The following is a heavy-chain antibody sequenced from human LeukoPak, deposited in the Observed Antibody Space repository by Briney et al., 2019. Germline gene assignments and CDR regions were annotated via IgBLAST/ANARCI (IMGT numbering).Heavy chain of an antibody. Sequence: PSETLSLTCAVSGYSISSGYYWGWIRQPPGKGLEWIGDIYHSGSTYYNPSLKSRVTISVDTSKNQFSLKLSSVTAADTAVYYCARGAYSSSSLVWFDPWGRGTLVTVSS. J-gene: IGHJ5*02. CDR2: IYHSGST. V-gene: IGHV4-38-2*01. D-gene: IGHD6-6*01. CDR3: ARGAYSSSSLVWFDP. CDR1: GYSISSGYY.